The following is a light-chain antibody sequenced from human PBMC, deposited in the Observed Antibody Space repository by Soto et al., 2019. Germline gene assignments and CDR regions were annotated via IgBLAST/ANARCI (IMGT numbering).Light chain of an antibody. J-gene: IGLJ1*01. CDR1: SSNIGSNY. V-gene: IGLV1-47*01. CDR3: AAWDDSLSGGV. Sequence: QSVLTQPPSASGTPGQRVTISCSGSSSNIGSNYVYWYQQLPGTAPKLLIYRNNQRPSGVPDRFSGSKSGTSASLAICGLRSEDEADYYCAAWDDSLSGGVFGTGTKVTVL. CDR2: RNN.